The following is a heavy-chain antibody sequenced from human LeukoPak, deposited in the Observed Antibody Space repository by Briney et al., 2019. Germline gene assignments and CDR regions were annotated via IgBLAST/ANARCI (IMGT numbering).Heavy chain of an antibody. D-gene: IGHD3-3*01. J-gene: IGHJ5*02. CDR3: AREFGKNYDFWSGYYNWFDP. CDR1: GGTFSSYA. CDR2: IIPIFGTA. Sequence: SVKVSCKASGGTFSSYAISWVRQAPGQGLEWMGGIIPIFGTANYAQKFQGRVTITTDESTSTAYMELSSLRSEDTAVYYCAREFGKNYDFWSGYYNWFDPWGQGTLVTVFS. V-gene: IGHV1-69*05.